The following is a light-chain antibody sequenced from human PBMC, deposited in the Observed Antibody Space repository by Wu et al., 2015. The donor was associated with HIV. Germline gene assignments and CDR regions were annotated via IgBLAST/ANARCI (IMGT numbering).Light chain of an antibody. V-gene: IGKV3-20*01. CDR1: QTISSDM. CDR3: QDYSRPNRT. J-gene: IGKJ2*01. CDR2: RSS. Sequence: VLTQSPGTLSLSPGERATLSCWASQTISSDMLAWYQQKPGQAPRLLIYRSSSRATGIPDRFSGSGSGTDFTLTISRLEPEDFAVYYCQDYSRPNRTFGQGTNLEIK.